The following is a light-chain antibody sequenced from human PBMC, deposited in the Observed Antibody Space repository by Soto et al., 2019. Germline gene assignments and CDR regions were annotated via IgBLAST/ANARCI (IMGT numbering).Light chain of an antibody. CDR1: SSNIGYYNF. CDR3: SSYAGSSWV. J-gene: IGLJ3*02. Sequence: QSALTQPASVSGSPGQSITISCTGSSSNIGYYNFVSWYQQHPGKAPKLLLYEISNRPSGVPDRFSGSKSGNTASLTISGLQSEDEADYFCSSYAGSSWVFGGGTKLTVL. V-gene: IGLV2-14*01. CDR2: EIS.